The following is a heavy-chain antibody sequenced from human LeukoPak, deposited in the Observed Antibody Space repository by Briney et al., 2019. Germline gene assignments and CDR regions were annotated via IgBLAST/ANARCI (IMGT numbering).Heavy chain of an antibody. Sequence: GGSLRLSCAASGFTFSSYAMSWVRQAPGKGLEWVSGISNSGGSTYYADSVKGRFTISRDNAKNSLYLQMNSLRAEDTAVYYCARDRRYDILTGYYTPYYFDYWGQGTLVTVSS. V-gene: IGHV3-23*01. CDR2: ISNSGGST. CDR1: GFTFSSYA. J-gene: IGHJ4*02. CDR3: ARDRRYDILTGYYTPYYFDY. D-gene: IGHD3-9*01.